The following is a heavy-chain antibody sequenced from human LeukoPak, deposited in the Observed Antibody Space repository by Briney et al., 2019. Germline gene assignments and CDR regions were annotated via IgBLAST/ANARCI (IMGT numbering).Heavy chain of an antibody. CDR2: IRYDGSNK. V-gene: IGHV3-30*02. CDR3: AKGAYYYDSSGYGYFDL. CDR1: GFTFSSYG. J-gene: IGHJ2*01. D-gene: IGHD3-22*01. Sequence: PGGSLRLSCAASGFTFSSYGMYWVRQAPGKGLEWVAFIRYDGSNKYYADSVKGRFTISRDNSKNTLYLQMNSLRAEDTAVYYCAKGAYYYDSSGYGYFDLWGRGTLVTVSS.